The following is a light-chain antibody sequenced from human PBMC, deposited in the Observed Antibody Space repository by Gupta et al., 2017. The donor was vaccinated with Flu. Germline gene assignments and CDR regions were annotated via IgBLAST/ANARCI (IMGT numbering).Light chain of an antibody. J-gene: IGLJ3*02. Sequence: QTVVTQEPSFSVSPGGTVTLTCGLSSGSVSASYYPRWYQQTPGPAPRTLIYNTNRRSAGVPGRFSGSILGNTAALTITGAQADDESEYYCILYMGGGIWVFGGGTKVTVL. CDR2: NTN. CDR1: SGSVSASYY. V-gene: IGLV8-61*01. CDR3: ILYMGGGIWV.